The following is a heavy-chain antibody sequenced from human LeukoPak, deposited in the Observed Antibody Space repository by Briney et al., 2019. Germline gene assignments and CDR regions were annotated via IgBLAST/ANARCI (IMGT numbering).Heavy chain of an antibody. CDR3: ARDQEDDAFDI. V-gene: IGHV1-2*02. J-gene: IGHJ3*02. CDR1: GNTFTGYY. Sequence: ASVKVSCKASGNTFTGYYMHWVRQAPGQGLEWTGWINPNSGGTNYAQKFQGRVTMTRDTSISTAYMELSRLRSDDTAVYYCARDQEDDAFDIWGQGTMVTVSS. CDR2: INPNSGGT.